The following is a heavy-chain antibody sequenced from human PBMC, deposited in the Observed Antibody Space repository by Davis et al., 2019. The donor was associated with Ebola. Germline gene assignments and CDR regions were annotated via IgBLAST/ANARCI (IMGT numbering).Heavy chain of an antibody. CDR3: ARESEGVGEA. V-gene: IGHV3-48*03. CDR2: ISSSSSTI. CDR1: GFTFSSYE. J-gene: IGHJ4*02. D-gene: IGHD1-26*01. Sequence: GGSLRLSCAASGFTFSSYEMNWVRQAPGKGLEWVSYISSSSSTIYYADSVKGRFTISRDNAKNSLYLQMNSLRAEDTAVYYCARESEGVGEAWGQGTLVTVSS.